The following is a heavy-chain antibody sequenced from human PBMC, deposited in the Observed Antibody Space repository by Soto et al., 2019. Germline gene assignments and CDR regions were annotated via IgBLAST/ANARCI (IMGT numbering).Heavy chain of an antibody. Sequence: EVQLLESGGGLVQPGGSPRLSCAASGFTFSSYAMSWVRQAPGKGLEWVSGISDSGGSTYYADSVKGRFTISRDNSKNTLYLQMNSLRAADTAVYYCANGCGGTCYSRIHYWGQGTLVTVSS. D-gene: IGHD2-15*01. J-gene: IGHJ4*02. V-gene: IGHV3-23*01. CDR1: GFTFSSYA. CDR3: ANGCGGTCYSRIHY. CDR2: ISDSGGST.